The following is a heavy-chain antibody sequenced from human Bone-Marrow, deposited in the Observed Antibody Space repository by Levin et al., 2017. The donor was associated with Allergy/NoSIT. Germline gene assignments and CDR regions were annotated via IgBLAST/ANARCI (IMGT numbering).Heavy chain of an antibody. CDR3: ARRGGGGNSAGYFDL. CDR1: GYSFSDYW. V-gene: IGHV5-51*01. J-gene: IGHJ2*01. CDR2: IYPGDSET. Sequence: GESLKISCEASGYSFSDYWIGWVRQMPGKGLECMGVIYPGDSETENSPSFQGQVTISVDKSTSTVYLQWSGLTASDTAIYYCARRGGGGNSAGYFDLWGRGTLVTVSS. D-gene: IGHD4-23*01.